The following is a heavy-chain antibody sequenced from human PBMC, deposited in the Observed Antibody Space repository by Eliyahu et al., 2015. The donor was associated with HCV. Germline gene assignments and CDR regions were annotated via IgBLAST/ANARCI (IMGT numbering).Heavy chain of an antibody. CDR1: GFIFRSYE. J-gene: IGHJ4*02. CDR2: ISSSGSSI. CDR3: ARDFGLGAY. Sequence: EVQLVESGGGLVQPGGSLRLSCAASGFIFRSYEMNWVRQAPGKGLECVSYISSSGSSIYYADSVKGRFTISRDNVGNLLYLQMNSLRAEDTGVYYCARDFGLGAYWGQGTLVTVSS. V-gene: IGHV3-48*03. D-gene: IGHD3-3*01.